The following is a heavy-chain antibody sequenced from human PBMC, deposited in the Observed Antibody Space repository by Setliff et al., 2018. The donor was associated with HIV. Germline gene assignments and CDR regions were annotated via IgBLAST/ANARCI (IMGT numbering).Heavy chain of an antibody. CDR2: ISYIGYT. V-gene: IGHV4-31*03. D-gene: IGHD3-22*01. J-gene: IGHJ5*02. Sequence: SETLSLTCTVSGDSINSGGYHWTWIRQHPGKSLEWIGYISYIGYTYYNPALKSRLTISLYTSKNQFSLKLSSVTAADTAVYYCARELRRFDTSDTAPHNGFDPWGHGTLVTGSS. CDR3: ARELRRFDTSDTAPHNGFDP. CDR1: GDSINSGGYH.